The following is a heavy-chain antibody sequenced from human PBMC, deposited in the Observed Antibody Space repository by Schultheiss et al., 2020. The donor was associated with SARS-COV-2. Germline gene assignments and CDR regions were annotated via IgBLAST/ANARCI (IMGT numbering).Heavy chain of an antibody. J-gene: IGHJ4*02. CDR3: ARASSSGYYYFFDY. V-gene: IGHV4-34*01. D-gene: IGHD3-22*01. Sequence: SETLSLTCAVYGGSFSGYYWSWIRQPPGKGLEWIGEINHSGSTNYNPSLKSRVTISVDTSKNQFSLKLSSVTAADTAVYYCARASSSGYYYFFDYWGQGTLVTVSS. CDR2: INHSGST. CDR1: GGSFSGYY.